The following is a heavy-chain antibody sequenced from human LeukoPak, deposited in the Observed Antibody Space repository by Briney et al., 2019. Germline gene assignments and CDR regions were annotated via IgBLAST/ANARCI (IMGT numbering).Heavy chain of an antibody. CDR3: ARGPRGYGGNSGQVWFDP. J-gene: IGHJ5*02. V-gene: IGHV1-2*02. D-gene: IGHD4-23*01. Sequence: ASVKVSCKASGYTFTGYYMHWVRQAPGQGLEWMGWINPNSGGTNYAQKFQGRVTMTRDTSISTAYMELSSLRSEDTAVYYCARGPRGYGGNSGQVWFDPWGQGTLVTVSS. CDR1: GYTFTGYY. CDR2: INPNSGGT.